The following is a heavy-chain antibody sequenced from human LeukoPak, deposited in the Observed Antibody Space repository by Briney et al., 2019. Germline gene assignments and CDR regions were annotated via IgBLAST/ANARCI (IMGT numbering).Heavy chain of an antibody. CDR2: ISGSSGST. CDR3: AKDQSKVVVAATSDY. D-gene: IGHD2-15*01. V-gene: IGHV3-23*01. J-gene: IGHJ4*02. Sequence: GGSLRLSCAASGFTFSSYAMSWVRQAPGKGLEWVSAISGSSGSTYYADSVKGRFTISRDNSKNTLYLQMNSLRAEDTAVYYCAKDQSKVVVAATSDYWAREPWSPSPQ. CDR1: GFTFSSYA.